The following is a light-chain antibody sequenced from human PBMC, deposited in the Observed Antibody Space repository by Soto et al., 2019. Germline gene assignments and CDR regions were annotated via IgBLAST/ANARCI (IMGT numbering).Light chain of an antibody. V-gene: IGKV3-11*01. Sequence: IVMTQSPATLSVSPGERATLSCRASQSVGSDLAWYQQKPGQAPRLVIYGAFNRATGIPARFSGSGSGTDFTLTISSLEPEDFAVYYCQQRSNWPPWTFGQGTKVDIK. J-gene: IGKJ1*01. CDR3: QQRSNWPPWT. CDR2: GAF. CDR1: QSVGSD.